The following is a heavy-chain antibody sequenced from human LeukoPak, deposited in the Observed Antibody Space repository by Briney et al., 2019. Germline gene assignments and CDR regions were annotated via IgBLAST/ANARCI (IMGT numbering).Heavy chain of an antibody. Sequence: ASVKVSCKASGYNFIIYGITWVRQAPGQGLEWMGWMSAYNGNSNYAENLQGRVTMTTDTSTNTAYLELRSLRSDDTAVYYCARDGKGRYDFRENDYWGQGTLVTVSS. J-gene: IGHJ4*02. CDR1: GYNFIIYG. CDR3: ARDGKGRYDFRENDY. V-gene: IGHV1-18*01. CDR2: MSAYNGNS. D-gene: IGHD3-3*01.